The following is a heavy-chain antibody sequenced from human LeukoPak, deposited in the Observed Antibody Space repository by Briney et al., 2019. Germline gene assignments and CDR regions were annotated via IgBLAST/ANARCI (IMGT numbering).Heavy chain of an antibody. J-gene: IGHJ3*02. CDR2: ISGSGRSV. V-gene: IGHV3-11*04. D-gene: IGHD6-13*01. CDR1: GFRFSEYY. CDR3: ATNSRVSYAFAI. Sequence: PGGSLRLSCEASGFRFSEYYMSWIRQAPGKGLEWVAYISGSGRSVFYADSVKGRFNISRDNAKNSLNLQMNSLRAEDTAVYYCATNSRVSYAFAIWGQGTMVTVSA.